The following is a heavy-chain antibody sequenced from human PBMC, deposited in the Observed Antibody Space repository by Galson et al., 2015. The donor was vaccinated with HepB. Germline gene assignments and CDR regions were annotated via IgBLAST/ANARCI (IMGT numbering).Heavy chain of an antibody. D-gene: IGHD1-26*01. CDR3: TSSGSYYKPYYYYGMDV. V-gene: IGHV3-73*01. CDR1: GFTFSGSA. J-gene: IGHJ6*02. Sequence: SLRLSCAASGFTFSGSAMHWVRQASGTGLEWVGRIRSKANSYATAYAASVKGRFTISRDDSKNTAYLQMNSLKTEDTAVYYCTSSGSYYKPYYYYGMDVWGQGTTVTVSS. CDR2: IRSKANSYAT.